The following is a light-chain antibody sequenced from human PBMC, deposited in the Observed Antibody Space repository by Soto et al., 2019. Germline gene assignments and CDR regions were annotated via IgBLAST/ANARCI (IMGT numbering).Light chain of an antibody. Sequence: QSALTQPASVSGSPGQSITISCTGTSSDGGGYKFVSWYQQHPGKAPKLMIYEVSNRPSGVSNRFSGSKSGNTASLTISGLQAEDEADYYCSSYTTSSTRVFGGGTKLTVL. J-gene: IGLJ3*02. V-gene: IGLV2-14*01. CDR2: EVS. CDR1: SSDGGGYKF. CDR3: SSYTTSSTRV.